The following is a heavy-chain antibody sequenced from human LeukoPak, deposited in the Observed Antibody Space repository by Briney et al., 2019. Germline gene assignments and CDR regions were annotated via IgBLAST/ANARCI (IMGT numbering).Heavy chain of an antibody. Sequence: SETLSLTCTVSGGSISSYYWSWIRQPAGKGLEWIGRIYTSGSTNYNPSLKSRVTMSVDTSKNQFSLKLSSVTAADTAVYYCASEHPGYCSGGSCYNDDAFDIWGQGTVVTVSS. J-gene: IGHJ3*02. CDR1: GGSISSYY. V-gene: IGHV4-4*07. CDR3: ASEHPGYCSGGSCYNDDAFDI. CDR2: IYTSGST. D-gene: IGHD2-15*01.